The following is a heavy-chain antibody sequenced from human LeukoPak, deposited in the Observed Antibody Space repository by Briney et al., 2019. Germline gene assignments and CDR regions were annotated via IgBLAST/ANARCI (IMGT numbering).Heavy chain of an antibody. V-gene: IGHV4-34*01. CDR1: GGSFSGYY. J-gene: IGHJ4*02. D-gene: IGHD1-26*01. CDR3: ARQSFAPFQVGPETPIES. CDR2: INHSGST. Sequence: PSETLSLTCAVYGGSFSGYYWSWIRQPLGKGLEWIGEINHSGSTSYNPSLKSRVTISVDTSKNQFSLKLSSVTAADTAVYYCARQSFAPFQVGPETPIESWGQGTLVTVSS.